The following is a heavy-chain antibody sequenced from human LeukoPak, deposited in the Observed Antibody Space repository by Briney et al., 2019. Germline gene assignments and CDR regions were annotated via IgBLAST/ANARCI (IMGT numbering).Heavy chain of an antibody. Sequence: GGSLRLSCAASGFTFSSYTMSWVRQAPGKGLEWVSTITTSDGNAYYADSVKGRFTVSRDNSKNTPFLQMNSLRAEDTAVYYCARDGGLWVSAHWGDSWGRGTLVTVSS. CDR2: ITTSDGNA. CDR3: ARDGGLWVSAHWGDS. V-gene: IGHV3-23*01. J-gene: IGHJ4*02. D-gene: IGHD7-27*01. CDR1: GFTFSSYT.